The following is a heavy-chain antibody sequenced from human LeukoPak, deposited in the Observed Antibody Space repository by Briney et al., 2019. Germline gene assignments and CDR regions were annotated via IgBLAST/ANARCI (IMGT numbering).Heavy chain of an antibody. CDR2: IYNSGTKI. CDR3: AKDIVPDSGWDLDY. D-gene: IGHD6-19*01. J-gene: IGHJ4*02. V-gene: IGHV3-23*05. CDR1: GFTFSTYS. Sequence: GGSLRLPCAASGFTFSTYSMTWVRQRPGKGLEWVSSIYNSGTKIFYADSVKGRFTISRDNSNNMLYLQMNSLRAEDSAVYYCAKDIVPDSGWDLDYWGRGALVTVSS.